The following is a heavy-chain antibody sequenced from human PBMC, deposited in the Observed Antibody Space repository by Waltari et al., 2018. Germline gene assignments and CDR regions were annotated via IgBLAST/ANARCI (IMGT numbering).Heavy chain of an antibody. Sequence: EVHLVESGGGLVQPGGSLRLSCVASGSPFSTYDVHWVRQTTGKRREWVSAMGAAGDAYYLHSVRGRFTISRDNAKNSFYLQMNSLRADDTAVYFCAALGPDIIWGQGAMVTVSS. CDR2: MGAAGDA. V-gene: IGHV3-13*01. J-gene: IGHJ3*02. CDR1: GSPFSTYD. CDR3: AALGPDII. D-gene: IGHD1-26*01.